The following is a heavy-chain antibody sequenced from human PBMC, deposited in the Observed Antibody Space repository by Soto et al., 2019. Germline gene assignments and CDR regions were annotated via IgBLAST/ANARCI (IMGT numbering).Heavy chain of an antibody. V-gene: IGHV3-23*01. CDR2: ISGSGGST. J-gene: IGHJ4*02. CDR3: AKNWDTTFSSSSH. Sequence: EVQLLESGGGLVQPGGSLRLSCAASGFTFTTYAMTWVRQAPGKGLEWVSAISGSGGSTYYADSVKGRFTISRDNPKNMLYLQMNSLRAEDTAVYYCAKNWDTTFSSSSHWGQGTLVTVSS. CDR1: GFTFTTYA. D-gene: IGHD6-6*01.